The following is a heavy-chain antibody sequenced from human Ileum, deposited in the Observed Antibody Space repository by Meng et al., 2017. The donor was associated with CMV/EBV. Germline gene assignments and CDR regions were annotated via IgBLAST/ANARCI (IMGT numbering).Heavy chain of an antibody. Sequence: QMQLQAAAPGLVKPSGPLSLPCTVPGGPISNGNFYWGWIRQPPGKELELIGSMFYRGNTYYNPSLRSRVTISLDTSKDQFSLRLTSVTGADTAVYYCARMTLYWYFDLWGRGSLVTVSS. D-gene: IGHD2-21*02. J-gene: IGHJ2*01. CDR2: MFYRGNT. CDR1: GGPISNGNFY. CDR3: ARMTLYWYFDL. V-gene: IGHV4-39*07.